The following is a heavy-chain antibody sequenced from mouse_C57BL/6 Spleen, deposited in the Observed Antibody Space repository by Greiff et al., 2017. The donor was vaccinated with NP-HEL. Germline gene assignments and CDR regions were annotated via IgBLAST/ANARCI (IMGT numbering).Heavy chain of an antibody. CDR3: ARDPTGQD. Sequence: EVKLMESGPELVKPGASVKMSCKASGYTFTDYNMHWVKQSHGKSLEWIGYINPNNGGTSYNQKFKGKATLTVNKSSSTAYMELRSLTSEDAAVYYCARDPTGQDWGQGTLVTVSA. CDR1: GYTFTDYN. D-gene: IGHD1-1*01. CDR2: INPNNGGT. V-gene: IGHV1-22*01. J-gene: IGHJ3*01.